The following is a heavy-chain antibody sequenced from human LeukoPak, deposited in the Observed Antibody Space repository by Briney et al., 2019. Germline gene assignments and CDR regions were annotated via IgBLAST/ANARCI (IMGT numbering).Heavy chain of an antibody. D-gene: IGHD3-16*01. CDR3: AKDDDWGRYKH. V-gene: IGHV3-23*01. CDR2: ISGSGGST. CDR1: GFTFSTYA. J-gene: IGHJ1*01. Sequence: PGGSLRLSCAASGFTFSTYAMSWVRKAPGKGLDWVSGISGSGGSTFYADSVKGRFTISRDNSKNTLYLQMNSLRAEDTAVYYCAKDDDWGRYKHWGQGTLVTVSS.